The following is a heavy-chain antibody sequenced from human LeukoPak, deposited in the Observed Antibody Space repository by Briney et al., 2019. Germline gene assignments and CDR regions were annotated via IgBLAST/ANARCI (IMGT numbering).Heavy chain of an antibody. CDR3: YFYYYYMDV. Sequence: SETLSLTCAVYGGSFSGYYWSWIRQPPGKGLEWIGEINHSGSTNYNPSLKSRVTISVDTSKNQFSLKLTSVTAADTAVYYYYFYYYYMDVWGKGTTVTVSS. CDR2: INHSGST. J-gene: IGHJ6*03. V-gene: IGHV4-34*03. CDR1: GGSFSGYY.